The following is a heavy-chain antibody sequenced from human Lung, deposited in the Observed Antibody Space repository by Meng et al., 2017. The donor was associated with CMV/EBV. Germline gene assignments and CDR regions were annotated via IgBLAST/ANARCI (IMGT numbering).Heavy chain of an antibody. CDR3: AREGLVGDLRYFDL. CDR2: MNPKSGGA. Sequence: QVQVVQSGAEVKKPWASGKVSCKGSGYSFTDYHIHWVRQAPGQGLEWMGWMNPKSGGANYAQKFQGRVTMTRDTSISTAYMELSRLRSDDTAVYYCAREGLVGDLRYFDLWGRGTLVTVSS. J-gene: IGHJ2*01. V-gene: IGHV1-2*02. D-gene: IGHD3-16*01. CDR1: GYSFTDYH.